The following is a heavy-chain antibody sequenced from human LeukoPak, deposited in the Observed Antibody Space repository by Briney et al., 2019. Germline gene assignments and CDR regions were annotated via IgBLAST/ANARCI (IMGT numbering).Heavy chain of an antibody. CDR2: ISSKSGDT. Sequence: ASVKVSCKSSGYTFIDCYMHWVRQAPGQRLEWMGRISSKSGDTKYAQNFQGRVTMTRDTSISTTYMELSRLTSDDTAVYYCTRSRSGGENWFDLWGQGTRVTVSS. CDR3: TRSRSGGENWFDL. D-gene: IGHD2-15*01. J-gene: IGHJ5*02. V-gene: IGHV1-2*06. CDR1: GYTFIDCY.